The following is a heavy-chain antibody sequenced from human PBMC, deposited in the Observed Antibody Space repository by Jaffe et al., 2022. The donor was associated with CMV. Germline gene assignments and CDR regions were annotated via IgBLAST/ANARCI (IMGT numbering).Heavy chain of an antibody. J-gene: IGHJ4*02. CDR3: LFQSGVAAGTLWRGH. Sequence: EVQLVESGGGLVKPGGSLKLSCAASGFTFTNAWMFWARQAPGKGLEWIGRIKDKSYGETTDLAAPLKGRFNISRDDSRSTLFLQLNSLKTEDTAVYYCLFQSGVAAGTLWRGHWGQGTLVTVSS. CDR2: IKDKSYGETT. D-gene: IGHD6-13*01. CDR1: GFTFTNAW. V-gene: IGHV3-15*01.